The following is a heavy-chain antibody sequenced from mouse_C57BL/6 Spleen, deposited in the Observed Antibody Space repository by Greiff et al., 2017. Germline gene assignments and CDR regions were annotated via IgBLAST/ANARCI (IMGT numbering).Heavy chain of an antibody. D-gene: IGHD1-1*01. CDR3: ARLNYGSSYDWYFDV. CDR2: IHPNSGST. Sequence: QVQLQQPGAELVKPGASVKLSCKASGYTFTSYWMHWVKQRPGQGLEWIGMIHPNSGSTNYNEKFKSKATLTVDKSSSTAYLQLSSLTSDDSAVYYVARLNYGSSYDWYFDVWGTGTSVTVSS. J-gene: IGHJ1*03. V-gene: IGHV1-64*01. CDR1: GYTFTSYW.